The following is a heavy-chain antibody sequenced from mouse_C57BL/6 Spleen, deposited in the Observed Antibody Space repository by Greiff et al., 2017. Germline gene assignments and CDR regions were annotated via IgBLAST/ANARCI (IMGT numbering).Heavy chain of an antibody. CDR3: ARAAQATPDY. CDR2: IYPGDGDT. V-gene: IGHV1-80*01. Sequence: VQLQQSGAELVKPGASVKISCKASGYSFSSYWMNWVKQRPGKGLAWIGQIYPGDGDTNYNGKFKGKATLTADKSYSTAYMQLSSLNSEDTAVESLARAAQATPDYWGQGTSVTVSA. J-gene: IGHJ2*02. D-gene: IGHD3-2*02. CDR1: GYSFSSYW.